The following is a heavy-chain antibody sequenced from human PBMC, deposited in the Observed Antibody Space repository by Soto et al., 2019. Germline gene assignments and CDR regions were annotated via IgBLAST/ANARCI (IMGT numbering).Heavy chain of an antibody. CDR1: GGTFSSYA. Sequence: ASVKVSCKASGGTFSSYAISWVRQAPGQGLEWMGGIIPIFGTANYAQKFQGRVTITADESTSTAYMELSSLRSEDTAVYYCARGIGGTVTTSDYYYGMDVWGPGTTVTVSS. J-gene: IGHJ6*02. CDR2: IIPIFGTA. CDR3: ARGIGGTVTTSDYYYGMDV. V-gene: IGHV1-69*13. D-gene: IGHD4-4*01.